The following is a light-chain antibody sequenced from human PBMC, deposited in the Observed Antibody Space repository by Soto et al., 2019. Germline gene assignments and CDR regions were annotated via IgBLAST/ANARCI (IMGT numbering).Light chain of an antibody. CDR3: LQYNTYPAT. CDR1: PGIRNE. V-gene: IGKV1-17*01. Sequence: DIQLTQSPSSLSASVGDRVTITCRASPGIRNELGWFQQKPGKAPERLIYRATTIQRGVPSRFSGSGSGTEFTLTIRSLQPEDFATYYCLQYNTYPATFGQGTKVEI. CDR2: RAT. J-gene: IGKJ1*01.